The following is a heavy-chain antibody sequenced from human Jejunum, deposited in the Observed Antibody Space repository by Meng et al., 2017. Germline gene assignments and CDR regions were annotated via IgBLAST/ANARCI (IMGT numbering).Heavy chain of an antibody. CDR2: IRYDGSSA. J-gene: IGHJ4*02. CDR1: GFIFSERW. Sequence: DVQLVESGGGLVQPGGSLRLSCAASGFIFSERWMHWVRQAPGKGLVWVSRIRYDGSSANYADSVKGRFTISRDSAKNTLYLQMDSLRAEDTAVYYCAQSDYFHYWGQGALVTVSS. CDR3: AQSDYFHY. V-gene: IGHV3-74*01.